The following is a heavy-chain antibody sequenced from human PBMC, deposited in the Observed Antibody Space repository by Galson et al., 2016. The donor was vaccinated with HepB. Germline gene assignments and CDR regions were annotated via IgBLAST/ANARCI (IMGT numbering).Heavy chain of an antibody. CDR3: ARELTFYYGSGPDWFDP. V-gene: IGHV3-33*01. CDR2: IWYDGSNK. CDR1: GFTFSAYG. D-gene: IGHD3-10*01. Sequence: SLRLSCAASGFTFSAYGMYWVRQAPGKGLEWVAPIWYDGSNKYYADSVKGRFTISRDNSKNTLYLQMNSLRAEDTAVYYCARELTFYYGSGPDWFDPWGQGTLVTVSS. J-gene: IGHJ5*02.